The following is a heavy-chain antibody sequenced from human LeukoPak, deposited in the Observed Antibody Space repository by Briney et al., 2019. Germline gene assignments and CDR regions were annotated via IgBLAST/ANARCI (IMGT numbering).Heavy chain of an antibody. CDR1: GYSISSGYY. CDR3: ARDLRDKGYCSSTSCYGYYYYYYMDV. D-gene: IGHD2-2*01. J-gene: IGHJ6*03. Sequence: NPSETLSLTCTVSGYSISSGYYWGWIRQPPGKGLEWIGSIYHSGSTYYNPSLKSRVTISVDTSKNQFSLKLSSVTAADTAVYYCARDLRDKGYCSSTSCYGYYYYYYMDVWGKGTTVTVSS. CDR2: IYHSGST. V-gene: IGHV4-38-2*02.